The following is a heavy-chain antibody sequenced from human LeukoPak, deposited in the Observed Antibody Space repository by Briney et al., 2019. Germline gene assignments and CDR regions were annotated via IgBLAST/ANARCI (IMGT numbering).Heavy chain of an antibody. V-gene: IGHV4-39*01. J-gene: IGHJ4*02. Sequence: SETLSLTXTVSGGSISSSSYYWGWIRQPPGKGLEWIGSIYYSGSTYYNPSLKSRVTISVDTSKNQFSLKLSSVTAADTAVYYCARLAYGDKPHALGPNDYWGQGTLVTVSS. CDR2: IYYSGST. CDR3: ARLAYGDKPHALGPNDY. D-gene: IGHD4-17*01. CDR1: GGSISSSSYY.